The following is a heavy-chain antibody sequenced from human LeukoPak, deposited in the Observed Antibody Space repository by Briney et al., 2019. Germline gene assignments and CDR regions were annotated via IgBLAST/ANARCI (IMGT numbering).Heavy chain of an antibody. Sequence: ASVKVSCKASGGTFSSYAISWVRQAAGQGLEWMGRIIPIFGIANYAQKFQGRVTITADKSTSTAYMELSSLRSEDTAVYYCARDTYYYDSSGYYFDYWGQGTLVTVSS. CDR3: ARDTYYYDSSGYYFDY. V-gene: IGHV1-69*04. CDR2: IIPIFGIA. D-gene: IGHD3-22*01. J-gene: IGHJ4*02. CDR1: GGTFSSYA.